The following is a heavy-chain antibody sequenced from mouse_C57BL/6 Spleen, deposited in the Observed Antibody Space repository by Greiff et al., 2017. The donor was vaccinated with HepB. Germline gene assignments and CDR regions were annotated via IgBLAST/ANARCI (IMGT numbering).Heavy chain of an antibody. CDR2: IYPRSGNT. J-gene: IGHJ1*03. D-gene: IGHD2-3*01. V-gene: IGHV1-81*01. CDR1: GYTFTSYG. CDR3: ARGHVDGQRYFDV. Sequence: VQLQQSGAELARPGASVKLSCKASGYTFTSYGISWVKQRTGQGLEWIGEIYPRSGNTYYNEKFKGKATLTADKSSSTAYMELRSLTSEDSAVYICARGHVDGQRYFDVWGTGTTVTVSS.